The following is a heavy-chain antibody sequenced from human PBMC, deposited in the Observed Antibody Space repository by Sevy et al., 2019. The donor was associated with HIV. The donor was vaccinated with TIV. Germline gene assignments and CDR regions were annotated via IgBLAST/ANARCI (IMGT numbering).Heavy chain of an antibody. D-gene: IGHD2-2*01. CDR1: GDSVSSNSAA. CDR3: ARDPYCSSTSCFNWFDP. CDR2: TYYRSNWYN. V-gene: IGHV6-1*01. J-gene: IGHJ5*02. Sequence: SQTLSLTCAISGDSVSSNSAAWNWIRQSPSRGLEWLGRTYYRSNWYNDYAVSVKSRITINPDTSKNQFSLQLNSVTPEDTAVYYCARDPYCSSTSCFNWFDPWGQGTLVTVSS.